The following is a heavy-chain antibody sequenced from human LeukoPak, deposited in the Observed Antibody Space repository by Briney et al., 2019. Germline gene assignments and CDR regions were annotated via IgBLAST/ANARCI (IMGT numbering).Heavy chain of an antibody. Sequence: GGSLRLSCAASGFTFSSYSMNWVRQAPGKGLEWVSYISTSGSRIYHADSVKGRFTISRDNAKNSLSLQMNSLRAEDTAVYYCAREGVGCIGDAFDIWGQGTMVTVSS. D-gene: IGHD1-26*01. CDR2: ISTSGSRI. CDR3: AREGVGCIGDAFDI. V-gene: IGHV3-48*04. J-gene: IGHJ3*02. CDR1: GFTFSSYS.